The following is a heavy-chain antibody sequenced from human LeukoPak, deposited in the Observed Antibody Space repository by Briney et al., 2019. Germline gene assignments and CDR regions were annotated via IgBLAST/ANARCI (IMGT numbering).Heavy chain of an antibody. Sequence: ASVKVSCKASGYSFTNYDINWVRQATGQGLEWMAWMNTKSGNTGYAQKFQGRVTLTRDTSISTAYMELTSLRSEDTAIYYCTRGTSTMIVNWAQVTQVTVSS. CDR2: MNTKSGNT. CDR1: GYSFTNYD. V-gene: IGHV1-8*01. J-gene: IGHJ4*02. D-gene: IGHD3-22*01. CDR3: TRGTSTMIVN.